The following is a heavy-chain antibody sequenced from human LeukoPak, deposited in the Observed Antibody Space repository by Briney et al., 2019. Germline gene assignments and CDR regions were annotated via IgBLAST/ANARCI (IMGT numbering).Heavy chain of an antibody. D-gene: IGHD6-13*01. CDR2: MYISGST. CDR3: ARDRGGAAAGNWFDS. V-gene: IGHV4-4*07. CDR1: GGSISSYY. J-gene: IGHJ5*01. Sequence: SETLSLTCTVSGGSISSYYWSWIRQPPGKGLEWIGRMYISGSTDHNPPLKSRVTMSLDTSKNQFSLKLTSVTAADTAVYYCARDRGGAAAGNWFDSWGQGTLVIVSS.